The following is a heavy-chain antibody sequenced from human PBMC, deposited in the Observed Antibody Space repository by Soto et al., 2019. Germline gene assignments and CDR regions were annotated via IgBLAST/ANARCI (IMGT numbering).Heavy chain of an antibody. V-gene: IGHV3-7*03. J-gene: IGHJ4*02. CDR3: AKDEKTGTPFDY. CDR1: GFTFGSYW. CDR2: IKPDGSAT. D-gene: IGHD1-7*01. Sequence: EVQLVESGGGLVQPGGSLRLSCAVSGFTFGSYWMNWVRLIPGKGLEWVAYIKPDGSATYYVDSVKGRFTISRDNAKNTLYLQMNSLRAEDTAVYYCAKDEKTGTPFDYWGQGTLVTVSS.